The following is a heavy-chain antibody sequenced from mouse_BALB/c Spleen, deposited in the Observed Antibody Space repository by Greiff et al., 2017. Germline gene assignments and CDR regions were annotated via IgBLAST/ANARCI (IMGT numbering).Heavy chain of an antibody. CDR1: GFNIKDTY. CDR3: AREDGNYVYAMDY. Sequence: EVQLQQSGAELVKPGASVKLSCTASGFNIKDTYMHWVKQRPEQGLEWIGRIDPANGNTKYDPKFQSKATITADTSSNTAYLQLSSLTSEDTAVYYCAREDGNYVYAMDYWGQGTSVTVSS. CDR2: IDPANGNT. J-gene: IGHJ4*01. V-gene: IGHV14-3*02. D-gene: IGHD2-1*01.